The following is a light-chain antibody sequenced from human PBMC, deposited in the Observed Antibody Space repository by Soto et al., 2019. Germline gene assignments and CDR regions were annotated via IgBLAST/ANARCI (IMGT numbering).Light chain of an antibody. J-gene: IGLJ2*01. CDR1: SSDVGGYNY. Sequence: QSVLTQPPSASGSPGQSVTISCTGTSSDVGGYNYVSWYQQHPGKAPKFMIYEVSKRPSGVPDRFSGSKSGNTASLAVSGLQAEDEADYYCSSYAGSNNLLFGGGTKLTVL. V-gene: IGLV2-8*01. CDR2: EVS. CDR3: SSYAGSNNLL.